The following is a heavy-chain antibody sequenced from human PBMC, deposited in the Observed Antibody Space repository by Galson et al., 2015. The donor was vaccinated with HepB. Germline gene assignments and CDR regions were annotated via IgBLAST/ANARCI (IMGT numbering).Heavy chain of an antibody. CDR2: FDPENGET. D-gene: IGHD3-22*01. CDR3: ATHGTYYDSDGYYCFHY. CDR1: GYTLTELS. Sequence: SVKVSCKVSGYTLTELSIHWVRQAPGKGLEWMGGFDPENGETIYAQKFQDRLTVTEDTSSDTPYMELSSLRSEDTAVYYCATHGTYYDSDGYYCFHYWGQGTLVTVSS. J-gene: IGHJ4*02. V-gene: IGHV1-24*01.